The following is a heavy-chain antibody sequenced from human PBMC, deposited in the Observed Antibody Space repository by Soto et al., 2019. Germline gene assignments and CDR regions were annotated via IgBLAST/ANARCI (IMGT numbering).Heavy chain of an antibody. J-gene: IGHJ4*02. Sequence: VSLRLSFASSGFTFSSYAMSWVRQAPGKGLEWVSGISGSGDNTYYADSVKGRLTISRDNSKNTLNLQMNSLRAEDTAVYYCAKEAAAGHWDQGTLVTVSS. CDR3: AKEAAAGH. D-gene: IGHD6-13*01. CDR2: ISGSGDNT. V-gene: IGHV3-23*01. CDR1: GFTFSSYA.